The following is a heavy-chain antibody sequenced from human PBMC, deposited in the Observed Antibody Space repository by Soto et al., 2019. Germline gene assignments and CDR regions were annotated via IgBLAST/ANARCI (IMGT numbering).Heavy chain of an antibody. V-gene: IGHV4-31*03. J-gene: IGHJ5*02. CDR2: IYYSGST. D-gene: IGHD4-17*01. Sequence: SETLSLTCTVSGGSISSGGYYWSWIRQHPGKGLEWIGYIYYSGSTYYNPSLKSRVTISVDTSKNQFSLKLSSVTAADTAVYYCARGLMTMVKTSWFDPWGQGTLVTVSS. CDR3: ARGLMTMVKTSWFDP. CDR1: GGSISSGGYY.